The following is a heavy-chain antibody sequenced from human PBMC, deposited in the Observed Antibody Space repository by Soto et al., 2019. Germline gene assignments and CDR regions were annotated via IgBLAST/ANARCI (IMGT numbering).Heavy chain of an antibody. V-gene: IGHV3-30*02. J-gene: IGHJ4*02. D-gene: IGHD5-18*01. CDR1: GITFSDYG. Sequence: QAGGSLRLSCAASGITFSDYGMHWVRQAPGKGLEWVAGVWKDGSNRYYVDSVKGRFTISRDNSKNTLYLQMNSLRDEDTAVYYCAKVPRGSNFGYYNFWGQGTLVTVS. CDR3: AKVPRGSNFGYYNF. CDR2: VWKDGSNR.